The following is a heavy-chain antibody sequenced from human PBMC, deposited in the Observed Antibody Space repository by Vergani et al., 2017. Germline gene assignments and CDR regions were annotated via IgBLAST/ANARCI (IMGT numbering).Heavy chain of an antibody. J-gene: IGHJ4*02. CDR3: ATHCYLYDTVVVPAAIPAPYYFDY. CDR2: INTNTGNP. Sequence: QVQLVQSGSELKKPGASVKVSCKASGYTFTSYAMNWVRQAPGQGLEWMGWINTNTGNPTYAQGFTGRFVFSLDTSVSTAYLQISSLKAEDTAVYYCATHCYLYDTVVVPAAIPAPYYFDYWGQGTLVTVSS. V-gene: IGHV7-4-1*02. CDR1: GYTFTSYA. D-gene: IGHD2-2*02.